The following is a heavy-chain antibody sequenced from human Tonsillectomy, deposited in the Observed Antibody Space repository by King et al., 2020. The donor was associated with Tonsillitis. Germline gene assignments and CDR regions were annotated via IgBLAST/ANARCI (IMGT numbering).Heavy chain of an antibody. D-gene: IGHD5-18*01. CDR3: ARDRGGGYSYGTYFDY. CDR2: ISISSSTI. V-gene: IGHV3-48*02. J-gene: IGHJ4*02. Sequence: EVQLVESGGGLVQPGGSLRLSCAASGFTFSTYNMNWVRQAPGTGLEWVSYISISSSTIYYADSVKGRFTISRDNAKNSLYLQMNSLRDEDTAVYYCARDRGGGYSYGTYFDYWGQGTLVTVSS. CDR1: GFTFSTYN.